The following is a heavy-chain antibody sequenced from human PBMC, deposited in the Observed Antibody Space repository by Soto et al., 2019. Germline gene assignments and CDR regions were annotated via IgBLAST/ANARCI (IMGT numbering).Heavy chain of an antibody. J-gene: IGHJ6*02. CDR1: GFTFSGYS. D-gene: IGHD2-8*01. CDR2: ISGPSIYI. CDR3: ARGFRNGFNV. Sequence: EVQLVESGGGLVKPGGSLRLSCVASGFTFSGYSINWVRQAPGKGLEWVSYISGPSIYIYYADSVKGRFTISRHNAKSAVYLQMNSLRAEDTAVYYCARGFRNGFNVWGQGTTVSVSS. V-gene: IGHV3-21*01.